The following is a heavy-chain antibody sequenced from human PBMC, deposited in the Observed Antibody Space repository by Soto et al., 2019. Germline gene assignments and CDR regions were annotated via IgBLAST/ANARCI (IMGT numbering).Heavy chain of an antibody. J-gene: IGHJ6*02. Sequence: QVQLQESGPGLVKPSQTLALTCTVSGGSISSGGYYWSWIRKHPGKGLEWIWDIYYSGSTYYNPSLTSRVTRSVDTSKNEFSLKLRYVTAADTAVYCCARAYGSGYMDVWGQGTRVTVFS. V-gene: IGHV4-31*03. D-gene: IGHD3-10*01. CDR1: GGSISSGGYY. CDR2: IYYSGST. CDR3: ARAYGSGYMDV.